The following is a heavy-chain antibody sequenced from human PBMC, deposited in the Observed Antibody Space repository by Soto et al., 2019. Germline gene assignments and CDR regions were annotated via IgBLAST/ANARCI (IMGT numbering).Heavy chain of an antibody. J-gene: IGHJ6*02. Sequence: GGSLRLSCAASGFTFSSYGMHWVRQAPGKGLGWVAVIWYDGSNKYYADSVKGRFTISRDNSKNTLYLQMNSLRAEDTAIYYCAKSRSDSRGLGYHYYGMDVWGQGTTVTVSS. CDR3: AKSRSDSRGLGYHYYGMDV. D-gene: IGHD3-22*01. CDR1: GFTFSSYG. CDR2: IWYDGSNK. V-gene: IGHV3-33*06.